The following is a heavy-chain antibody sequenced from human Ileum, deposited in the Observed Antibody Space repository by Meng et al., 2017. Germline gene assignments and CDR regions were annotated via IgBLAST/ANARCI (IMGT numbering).Heavy chain of an antibody. V-gene: IGHV3-23*01. CDR2: IGGSGTST. J-gene: IGHJ5*02. CDR1: GFTFSNSA. D-gene: IGHD5-12*01. Sequence: DVQLLESGGGLIQPGGSLRLSCAASGFTFSNSAMIWVRQVPGKGLEWVSAIGGSGTSTYYADSVKGRFTISRDNSKNTVYLDIYSLRVDDAARYFCAREAWMPFWFDPWGLGTLVTVSS. CDR3: AREAWMPFWFDP.